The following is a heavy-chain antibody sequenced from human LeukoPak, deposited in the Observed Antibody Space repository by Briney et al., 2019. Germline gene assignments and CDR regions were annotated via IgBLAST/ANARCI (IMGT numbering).Heavy chain of an antibody. CDR3: AAEDSSTSSMDV. CDR2: INHSGST. D-gene: IGHD2-2*01. CDR1: VGSFSGYY. J-gene: IGHJ6*04. Sequence: SETLSLTCAVYVGSFSGYYWSWIRQPPGKGLEWIGEINHSGSTNYNPSLKSRVTISVDTSKNQFSLKLSSVTAADTAVYYCAAEDSSTSSMDVWGKGTTVTVSS. V-gene: IGHV4-34*01.